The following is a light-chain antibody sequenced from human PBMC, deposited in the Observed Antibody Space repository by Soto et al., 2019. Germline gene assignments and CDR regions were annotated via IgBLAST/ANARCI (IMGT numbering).Light chain of an antibody. V-gene: IGKV1-5*03. Sequence: DIQMTQSPSTLSASVGDRVIITCRASQSISSWLAWYQQKPGTAPKLLIYKASSLQSGVPSRFSGSGSGTEFTLTISSLQPDDFATYYCQQYVTAFRSFGQGTKVDI. CDR1: QSISSW. CDR3: QQYVTAFRS. CDR2: KAS. J-gene: IGKJ1*01.